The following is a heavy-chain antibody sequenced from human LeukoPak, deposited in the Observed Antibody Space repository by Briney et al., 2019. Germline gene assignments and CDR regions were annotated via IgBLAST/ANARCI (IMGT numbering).Heavy chain of an antibody. V-gene: IGHV4-59*12. J-gene: IGHJ4*02. CDR1: GGSISSYY. D-gene: IGHD5-18*01. Sequence: SETLSLTCTVSGGSISSYYWNWIRQPPGKGLEWIGYIYYSGRTSYNPSLKSRVTISVDTSKNQFSLKLSSVTAADTAVYYCARVNVDTAPFDYWGQGTLVTVSS. CDR2: IYYSGRT. CDR3: ARVNVDTAPFDY.